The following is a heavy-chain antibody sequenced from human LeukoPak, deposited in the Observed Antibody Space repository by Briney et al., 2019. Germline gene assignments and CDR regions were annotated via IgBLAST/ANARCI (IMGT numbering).Heavy chain of an antibody. J-gene: IGHJ4*02. V-gene: IGHV3-23*01. Sequence: GGSLRLSCGASEFIFSNFAMSWVRQAPGKGLEWVSTISGNAAATYYGDSVKGRFTISRDNSRNTLYLQMNSLRAEDTAIYYCAKDRTHRRYYDSTGYYNQYDYWGQGALVTVSS. CDR1: EFIFSNFA. CDR2: ISGNAAAT. CDR3: AKDRTHRRYYDSTGYYNQYDY. D-gene: IGHD3-22*01.